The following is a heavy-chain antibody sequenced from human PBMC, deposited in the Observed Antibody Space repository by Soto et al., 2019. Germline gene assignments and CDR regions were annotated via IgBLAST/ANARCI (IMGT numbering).Heavy chain of an antibody. Sequence: GGSLRLSCAASGFTFSSFAMSWARQAPGKGLEWVSSIGVTGSTYYDDSVRGRLTISRDNSKNTLYLQMDSLRAEDTAVYYCAKNYFFDRWGQGAPVTVSS. CDR3: AKNYFFDR. J-gene: IGHJ4*02. CDR1: GFTFSSFA. V-gene: IGHV3-23*01. CDR2: IGVTGST.